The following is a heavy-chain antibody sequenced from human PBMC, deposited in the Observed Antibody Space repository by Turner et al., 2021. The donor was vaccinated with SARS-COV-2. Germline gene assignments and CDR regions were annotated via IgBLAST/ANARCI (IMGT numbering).Heavy chain of an antibody. V-gene: IGHV4-39*01. J-gene: IGHJ4*02. CDR1: GGSITKNYDY. Sequence: LQLQESGPGLVKPSETLSLTCTVSGGSITKNYDYWGWIRQPPGKGLEWIGSIYYSGNTYYNPSLKSRVTISVDTSKSQSSLKLSSVTAADTAVYYCARLPERYFFDYWGQGALVTVSS. CDR2: IYYSGNT. CDR3: ARLPERYFFDY.